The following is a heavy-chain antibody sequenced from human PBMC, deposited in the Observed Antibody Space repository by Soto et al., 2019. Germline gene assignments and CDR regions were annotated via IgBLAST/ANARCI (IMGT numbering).Heavy chain of an antibody. CDR3: ARDIGSYAYAEGY. CDR2: VYSSGTT. Sequence: SETLSLTCSVSGGSINSYWWSWIRQPAGKGLEWIGRVYSSGTTGYNPSLNSRATMSVETSKNQFSLKLTSVTAADTAVYYCARDIGSYAYAEGYWGQGIQVT. J-gene: IGHJ4*02. CDR1: GGSINSYW. V-gene: IGHV4-4*07. D-gene: IGHD2-2*01.